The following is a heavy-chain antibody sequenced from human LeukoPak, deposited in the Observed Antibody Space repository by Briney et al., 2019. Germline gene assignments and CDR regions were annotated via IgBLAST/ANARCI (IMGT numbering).Heavy chain of an antibody. J-gene: IGHJ3*01. CDR1: GGSISSSSYY. V-gene: IGHV4-39*07. CDR2: IYYSGST. Sequence: SSETLSLTCTVSGGSISSSSYYWGWIRQPPGKGLEWIGSIYYSGSTYYSPSLKIRVTMSVDSSKNQFSLRLSSVTAADTAIYYCARLIPRGMNLDAFDFWGQGTMVTVSS. CDR3: ARLIPRGMNLDAFDF. D-gene: IGHD1-14*01.